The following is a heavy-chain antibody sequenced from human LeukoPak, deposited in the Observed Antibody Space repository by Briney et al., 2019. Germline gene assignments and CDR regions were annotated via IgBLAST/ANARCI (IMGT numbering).Heavy chain of an antibody. CDR1: GYSFTSYW. J-gene: IGHJ5*02. D-gene: IGHD2-2*01. CDR2: IYPGDSDT. V-gene: IGHV5-51*01. Sequence: GESLKISCKGSGYSFTSYWIGWVRQMPGKGLEWMGIIYPGDSDTRYSPSFQGQATISADKSISTAYLQWSSLKASDTAMYYCARLPYCSSTSCPSNYNWFDPWGQGTLVTVSS. CDR3: ARLPYCSSTSCPSNYNWFDP.